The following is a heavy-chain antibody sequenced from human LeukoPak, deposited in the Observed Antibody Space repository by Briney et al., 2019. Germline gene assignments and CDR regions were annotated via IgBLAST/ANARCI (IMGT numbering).Heavy chain of an antibody. CDR2: INHSGST. D-gene: IGHD2-21*02. Sequence: PSETLSLTCAVYGGSFCGYYWSWIRQPPGKGLERIGEINHSGSTNYNPSLKSRVTISVDTSKNQFSLKLSSVTAADTAVYYCARAGATVVTASNWFDPWGQGTLVTVSS. CDR3: ARAGATVVTASNWFDP. CDR1: GGSFCGYY. V-gene: IGHV4-34*01. J-gene: IGHJ5*02.